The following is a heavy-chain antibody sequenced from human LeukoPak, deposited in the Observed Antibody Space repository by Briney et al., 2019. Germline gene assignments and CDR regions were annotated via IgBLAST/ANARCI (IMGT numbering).Heavy chain of an antibody. J-gene: IGHJ4*02. CDR1: GYTFTSYY. V-gene: IGHV1-46*01. Sequence: ASVKVSCKASGYTFTSYYMHWGGQAPGKGVEWMGIINHSCGSTSYAQNFQGSVTMTSDTSTSTVYMELSSLRSEDTAVYYCARAPVVGATWGYFDYWGQGTLVTVSS. D-gene: IGHD1-26*01. CDR2: INHSCGST. CDR3: ARAPVVGATWGYFDY.